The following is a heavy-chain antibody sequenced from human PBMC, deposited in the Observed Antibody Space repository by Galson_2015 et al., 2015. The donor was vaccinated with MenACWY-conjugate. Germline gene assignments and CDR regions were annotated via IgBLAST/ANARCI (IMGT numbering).Heavy chain of an antibody. V-gene: IGHV3-33*01. J-gene: IGHJ4*02. CDR1: GFRFSGYD. CDR3: ARPVRVRLNVSPYYFDN. CDR2: IRYDGIQK. Sequence: SLRLSCAASGFRFSGYDMHWVRQAPGEGLEWVALIRYDGIQKNYSESVKGRFTISRDNAKNSLFLQMNSLRAEDTAVYYCARPVRVRLNVSPYYFDNWGQGTLVTVSS. D-gene: IGHD3-16*01.